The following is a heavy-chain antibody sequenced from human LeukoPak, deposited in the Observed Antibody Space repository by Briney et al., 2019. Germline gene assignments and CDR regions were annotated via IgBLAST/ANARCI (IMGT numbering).Heavy chain of an antibody. D-gene: IGHD2-15*01. Sequence: SETLSLTCTVSGGSIINSDSYWDWLRQSPGKELEWIGSLSYGGSTFYHPSLQSRVVLSIDTSQNQFSLRLTSVTAADTAVYFCASEVVTQILHLDVWGKGTTVTVSS. CDR3: ASEVVTQILHLDV. CDR1: GGSIINSDSY. CDR2: LSYGGST. V-gene: IGHV4-39*07. J-gene: IGHJ6*04.